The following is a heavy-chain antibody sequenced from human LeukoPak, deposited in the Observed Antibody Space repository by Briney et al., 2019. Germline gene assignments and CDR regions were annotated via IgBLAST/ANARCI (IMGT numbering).Heavy chain of an antibody. CDR1: GYTFTSYY. CDR3: ARVQSSSWYYMD. Sequence: ASVKVSCKASGYTFTSYYMHWVRHAPGQGLEWMGIINPSGGSTSYAQKFQGRVTMTRDTSTITVYMELSSLRTEDTAVYYCARVQSSSWYYMDWGQGTLVTVSS. CDR2: INPSGGST. V-gene: IGHV1-46*01. D-gene: IGHD6-13*01. J-gene: IGHJ4*02.